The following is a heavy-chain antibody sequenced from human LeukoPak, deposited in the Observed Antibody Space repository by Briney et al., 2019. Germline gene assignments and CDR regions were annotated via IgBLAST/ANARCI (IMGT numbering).Heavy chain of an antibody. CDR1: GGSLSGYY. V-gene: IGHV4-34*01. CDR2: INHSGST. CDR3: APRGDIEHSYGFGKWFDP. J-gene: IGHJ5*02. D-gene: IGHD5-18*01. Sequence: SETLSLTCAVYGGSLSGYYWSWIRQPPGKGLEWIGEINHSGSTNYNASLKSRVTISIDTSKKQFSLKLSSVTAADTVVYHCAPRGDIEHSYGFGKWFDPWGQGTLVTVSS.